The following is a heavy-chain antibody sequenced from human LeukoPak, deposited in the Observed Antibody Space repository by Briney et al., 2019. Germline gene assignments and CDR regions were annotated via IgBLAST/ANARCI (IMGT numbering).Heavy chain of an antibody. J-gene: IGHJ6*03. CDR3: ARRGRYCSSTSCYAGPYYYYMDV. V-gene: IGHV4-38-2*02. CDR2: INHSGST. D-gene: IGHD2-2*01. Sequence: SETLSLTCSVSGYSISSGYYWGWIRQPPGKGLEWIGEINHSGSTNYNPSLKSRVTISVDTSKNQFSLKLSSVTAADTAVYYCARRGRYCSSTSCYAGPYYYYMDVWGKGTTVTISS. CDR1: GYSISSGYY.